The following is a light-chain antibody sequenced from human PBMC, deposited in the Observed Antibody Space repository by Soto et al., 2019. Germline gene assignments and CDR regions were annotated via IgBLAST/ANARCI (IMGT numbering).Light chain of an antibody. CDR3: SSYAGSNNFV. CDR2: EVS. CDR1: SSDVGGYNY. Sequence: QSVLTQPASVSGSPGQSITISCTGTSSDVGGYNYVSWYQQYPGNAPKLMISEVSNRPSGISNRFSGFKSGNTAFLIISGLQAEDEADYYCSSYAGSNNFVFGSGTKLTVL. V-gene: IGLV2-14*01. J-gene: IGLJ1*01.